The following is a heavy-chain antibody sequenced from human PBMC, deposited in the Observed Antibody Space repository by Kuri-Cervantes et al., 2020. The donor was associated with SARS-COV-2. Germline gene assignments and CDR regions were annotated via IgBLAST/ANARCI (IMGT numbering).Heavy chain of an antibody. CDR3: ARGDAFDI. Sequence: LSLTCTVSGDFISNYFWTWIRQPPGKGLEWVAVISYDGSNKYYADSVKGRFTISRDNSKNTLYLQMNSLRAEDTAVYYCARGDAFDIWGQGTMVTVSS. CDR1: GDFISNYF. CDR2: ISYDGSNK. V-gene: IGHV3-30-3*01. J-gene: IGHJ3*02.